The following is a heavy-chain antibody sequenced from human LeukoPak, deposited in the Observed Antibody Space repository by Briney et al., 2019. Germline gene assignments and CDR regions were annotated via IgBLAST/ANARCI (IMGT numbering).Heavy chain of an antibody. CDR2: IYSGGST. Sequence: GGSLRLSCAVSGFIFDDYAMHWVRQAPGKGLEWVSVIYSGGSTYFADSVKGRFTISRDSSKNTVYLQMNSLRVEDTAVYYCARGLGTNYGGYCSGGSCPFYWGQGTLVTVSS. J-gene: IGHJ4*02. D-gene: IGHD2-15*01. CDR1: GFIFDDYA. V-gene: IGHV3-66*01. CDR3: ARGLGTNYGGYCSGGSCPFY.